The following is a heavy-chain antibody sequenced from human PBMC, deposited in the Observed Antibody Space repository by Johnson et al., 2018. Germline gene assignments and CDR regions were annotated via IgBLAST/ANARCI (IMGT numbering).Heavy chain of an antibody. CDR1: GFTFNGYS. V-gene: IGHV3-48*01. CDR2: ISSSSTSI. Sequence: VQLVESGGGLVQPGGSLRLSCAGSGFTFNGYSMNWVRQAPGKGLEWISYISSSSTSIYYADSVKGRFTISRDNAKNSLYLQMNSLRAEDTAVYYCARESYCGGDCHHLIDYWGQGTLVTVSS. D-gene: IGHD2-21*02. J-gene: IGHJ4*02. CDR3: ARESYCGGDCHHLIDY.